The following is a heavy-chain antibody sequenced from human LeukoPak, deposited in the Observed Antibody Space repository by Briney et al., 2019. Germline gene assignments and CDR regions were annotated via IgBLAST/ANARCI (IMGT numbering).Heavy chain of an antibody. CDR3: ARARPYGSGSYYNSGAFDI. V-gene: IGHV1-18*01. D-gene: IGHD3-10*01. Sequence: GASVKVSCKASGYSFTTFGITWVRQAPGQGLEWMAWLSAHIGDTNYSQKFQGRVTMTTDTSTSTAYMELRSLRSDDTAVYYCARARPYGSGSYYNSGAFDIWGQGTTVTVSS. CDR2: LSAHIGDT. CDR1: GYSFTTFG. J-gene: IGHJ3*02.